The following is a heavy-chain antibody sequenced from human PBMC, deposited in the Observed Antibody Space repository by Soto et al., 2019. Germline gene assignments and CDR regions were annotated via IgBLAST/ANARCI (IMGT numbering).Heavy chain of an antibody. CDR2: IYYSGST. CDR3: ARYHSSAYDAFDI. CDR1: GGSLSSYY. Sequence: SETLSLTCTVSGGSLSSYYWSWIRPPPGKGLEWIGYIYYSGSTNYNPSLKSRVTISVDTSKNQFSLKLSSVTAADTAVYYCARYHSSAYDAFDIWGQGAMVTVSS. J-gene: IGHJ3*02. V-gene: IGHV4-59*01. D-gene: IGHD6-19*01.